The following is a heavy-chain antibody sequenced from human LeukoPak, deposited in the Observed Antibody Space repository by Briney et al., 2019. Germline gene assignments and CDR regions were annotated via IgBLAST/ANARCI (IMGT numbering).Heavy chain of an antibody. D-gene: IGHD4-17*01. CDR1: GGSISSSNNY. Sequence: SETLSLTCTVSGGSISSSNNYWGWIRQPPGKGLEWIGGMFYSGSTHYNPSLKSRVTISVDTSKNQFSLKLSSVTAADTAVYYCVRDRLHYGEYEKTFDHWGQGTLVTVSS. CDR3: VRDRLHYGEYEKTFDH. J-gene: IGHJ4*02. CDR2: MFYSGST. V-gene: IGHV4-39*02.